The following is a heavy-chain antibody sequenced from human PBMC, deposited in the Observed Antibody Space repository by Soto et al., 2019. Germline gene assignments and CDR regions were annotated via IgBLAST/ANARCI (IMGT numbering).Heavy chain of an antibody. CDR3: AREAF. Sequence: GGSLRLSCTASGFIFSRCWMTWVRQAPGRGLEWVAAIKPDGSEEVYHDSVKGRFTMSRDNAKNSLYLQMNSLGSEDTAVYYCAREAFWGQGTLVTVSS. V-gene: IGHV3-7*01. CDR2: IKPDGSEE. J-gene: IGHJ4*01. CDR1: GFIFSRCW.